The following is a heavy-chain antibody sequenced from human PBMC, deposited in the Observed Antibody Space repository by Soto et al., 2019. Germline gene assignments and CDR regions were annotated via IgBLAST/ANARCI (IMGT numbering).Heavy chain of an antibody. CDR1: GFTFSSYA. CDR2: ISYDGSNK. J-gene: IGHJ6*02. Sequence: LRLSCAASGFTFSSYAMHWVRRAPGKGLEWVAVISYDGSNKYYADSVKGRFTISRDNSKNTLYLQMNSLRAEDTAVYYCARDGSSSYYGMDVWGQGTTVTVSS. CDR3: ARDGSSSYYGMDV. V-gene: IGHV3-30-3*01. D-gene: IGHD6-6*01.